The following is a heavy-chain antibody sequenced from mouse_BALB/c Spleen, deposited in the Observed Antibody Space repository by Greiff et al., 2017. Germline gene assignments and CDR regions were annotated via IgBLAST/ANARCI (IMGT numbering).Heavy chain of an antibody. CDR2: IYPGDGDT. CDR1: GYAFSSSW. V-gene: IGHV1-82*01. Sequence: QVQLKESGPELVKPGASVKISCKASGYAFSSSWMNWVKQRPGQGLEWIGRIYPGDGDTNYNGKFKGKATLTADKSSSTAYMQLSSLTSVDSAVYFCAGYGNWYFDVWGAGTTVTVSS. J-gene: IGHJ1*01. D-gene: IGHD2-10*02. CDR3: AGYGNWYFDV.